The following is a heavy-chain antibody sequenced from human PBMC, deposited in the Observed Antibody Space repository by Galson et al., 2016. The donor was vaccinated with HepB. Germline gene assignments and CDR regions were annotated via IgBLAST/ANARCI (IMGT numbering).Heavy chain of an antibody. V-gene: IGHV4-34*01. D-gene: IGHD6-19*01. CDR3: AREGYSSGWYPMGWEPAQDAFDV. Sequence: TLSLTCAVYGGSLSGYYWTWIRQTPGKGLEWIGEINRSGSTNYTPSLKSRVTISVDTSRNQFSLKLNSVTAADTAVYYCAREGYSSGWYPMGWEPAQDAFDVWGQGTVVSVSS. J-gene: IGHJ3*01. CDR1: GGSLSGYY. CDR2: INRSGST.